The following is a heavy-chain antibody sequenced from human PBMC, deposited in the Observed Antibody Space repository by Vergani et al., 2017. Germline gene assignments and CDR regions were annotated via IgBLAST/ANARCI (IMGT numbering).Heavy chain of an antibody. CDR3: ARDGPAGAFDI. Sequence: VQLVQSGAEVKKPGESLKISCKGSGYSFTNYWIGWVRQMPGKGLEWIGYIYYSGSTNYNPSLKSRVTISVDTSKNQFSLKLSSVTAADTAVYYCARDGPAGAFDIWGQGTMVTVSS. D-gene: IGHD6-19*01. J-gene: IGHJ3*02. CDR2: IYYSGST. V-gene: IGHV4-59*01. CDR1: GYSFTNY.